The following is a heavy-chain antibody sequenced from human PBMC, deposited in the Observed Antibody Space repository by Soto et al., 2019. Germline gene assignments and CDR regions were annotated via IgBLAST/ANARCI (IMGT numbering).Heavy chain of an antibody. V-gene: IGHV3-23*01. CDR1: GLTFGSRA. Sequence: EVQLLESGGDLKQPGGSLRLSCVASGLTFGSRAMTWVRQAPGEGLQWVSTITDTGGDAEYADSVRGRFVISRDNSKKTLYLQMTSLTAEDSAMYYCARGSTDSYPGSRIFDFWGRGTLVTVSS. CDR3: ARGSTDSYPGSRIFDF. J-gene: IGHJ4*02. CDR2: ITDTGGDA. D-gene: IGHD3-10*01.